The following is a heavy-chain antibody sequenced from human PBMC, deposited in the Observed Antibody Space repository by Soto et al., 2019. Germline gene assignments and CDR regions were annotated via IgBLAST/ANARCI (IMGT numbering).Heavy chain of an antibody. V-gene: IGHV3-74*01. J-gene: IGHJ4*02. Sequence: GGSLILSCAASGFTFSSYWMHWVRQAPGKGLVGVSRINSDGSSTSYADSVKGRFTISRDNAKNTLYLQMNSLRAEDPAVYFCSRDLPYDYWGQGTLGTVS. CDR2: INSDGSST. CDR1: GFTFSSYW. CDR3: SRDLPYDY.